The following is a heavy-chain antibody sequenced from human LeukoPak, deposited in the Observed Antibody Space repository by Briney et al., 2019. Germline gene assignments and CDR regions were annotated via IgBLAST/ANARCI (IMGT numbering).Heavy chain of an antibody. CDR1: GGSITSGGFY. CDR2: IYYTGST. CDR3: AAGEAVAGILMWFDP. Sequence: PSETLSLTCTVSGGSITSGGFYWSWIRQHPGTGLEWIGYIYYTGSTYYISSLRSRVTISFDTSKNQFSLNLRSVTAADTAVYFCAAGEAVAGILMWFDPWGQGSLVTVSS. V-gene: IGHV4-31*03. D-gene: IGHD6-19*01. J-gene: IGHJ5*02.